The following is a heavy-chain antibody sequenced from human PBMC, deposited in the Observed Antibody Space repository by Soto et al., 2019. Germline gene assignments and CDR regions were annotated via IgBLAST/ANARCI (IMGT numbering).Heavy chain of an antibody. D-gene: IGHD5-12*01. CDR3: AKDRRLRELPFDY. CDR1: GFTFSSYA. V-gene: IGHV3-23*01. Sequence: GGSLRLSCAASGFTFSSYAMSWVRQAPGKGLEWVSAISGSGGSTYYADSVKGRFTISRDNSKNTLYLQMNSPRAEDTAVYYCAKDRRLRELPFDYWGQGTLVTVSS. CDR2: ISGSGGST. J-gene: IGHJ4*02.